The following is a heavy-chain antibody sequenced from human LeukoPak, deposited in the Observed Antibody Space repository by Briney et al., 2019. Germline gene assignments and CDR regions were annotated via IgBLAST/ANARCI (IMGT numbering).Heavy chain of an antibody. Sequence: ASVKVSCKASGYTFTSYAMHWVRQAPGQRLEWMGWINTGNGNTKYSQKFQGRVTMTRNTSISTAYMELSSLRSEDTAVYYCASFRGVYGMDVWGQGTTVTVSS. V-gene: IGHV1-3*04. D-gene: IGHD3-10*01. J-gene: IGHJ6*02. CDR3: ASFRGVYGMDV. CDR1: GYTFTSYA. CDR2: INTGNGNT.